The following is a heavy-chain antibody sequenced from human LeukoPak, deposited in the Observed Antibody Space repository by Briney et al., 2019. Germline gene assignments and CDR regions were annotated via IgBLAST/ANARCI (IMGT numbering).Heavy chain of an antibody. CDR1: GFTFSSYA. CDR3: AKWGGVYYFDY. CDR2: ISYDGSNK. Sequence: GGSLRLSCAASGFTFSSYAMHWVRQAPGKGLGWVAVISYDGSNKYYADSVKGRFTISRDNSKNTLYLQMNSLRAEDTAVYYCAKWGGVYYFDYWGQGTLVTVSS. D-gene: IGHD3-16*01. J-gene: IGHJ4*02. V-gene: IGHV3-30*04.